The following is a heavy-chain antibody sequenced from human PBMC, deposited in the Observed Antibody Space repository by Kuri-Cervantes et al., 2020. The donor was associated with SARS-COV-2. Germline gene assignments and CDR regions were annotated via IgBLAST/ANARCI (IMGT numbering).Heavy chain of an antibody. CDR2: IDDSGVNT. CDR3: ARSQGEWDLLVPIAY. J-gene: IGHJ4*02. D-gene: IGHD1-26*01. Sequence: GESLKISCAASRFTFRNYALNWVRQAPGRGLEWVSIIDDSGVNTYYADSMKGRFTISRDNSKNTLYLQMNNLRADDTAVYYCARSQGEWDLLVPIAYWGRGTLVTVSS. CDR1: RFTFRNYA. V-gene: IGHV3-23*01.